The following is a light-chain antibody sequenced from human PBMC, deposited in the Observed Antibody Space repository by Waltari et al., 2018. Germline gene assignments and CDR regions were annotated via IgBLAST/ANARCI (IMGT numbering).Light chain of an antibody. Sequence: QSALTQPASVSGSPGQSITMSCTGASSGVGTSHLVLWYQQHPGKAPNTIIYEGNERPSGVSNRFSGSKSGNTASLTISGLQAEDEAYYYCCSYAGGSTFVVFGGGTKLTVL. J-gene: IGLJ2*01. CDR1: SSGVGTSHL. CDR3: CSYAGGSTFVV. CDR2: EGN. V-gene: IGLV2-23*03.